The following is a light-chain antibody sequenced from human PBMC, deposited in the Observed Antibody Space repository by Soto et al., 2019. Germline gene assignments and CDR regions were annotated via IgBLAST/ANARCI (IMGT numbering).Light chain of an antibody. CDR1: FSDVGGYDY. J-gene: IGLJ1*01. CDR3: SSHTSGSTRV. Sequence: QSALTQPASVSGSPGQSIAISCTGTFSDVGGYDYVSWYQQHPDKAPKLMIYEVTKRPSGVSNRFSGSKSGNTPSLTISGLQPEDEADYYCSSHTSGSTRVFGSGTKLTVL. V-gene: IGLV2-14*01. CDR2: EVT.